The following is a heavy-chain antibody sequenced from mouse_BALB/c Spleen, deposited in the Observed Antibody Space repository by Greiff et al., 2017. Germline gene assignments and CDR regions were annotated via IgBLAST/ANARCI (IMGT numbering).Heavy chain of an antibody. Sequence: VQLQQSGAELVRPGALVKLSCKASGFNIKDNYMHWVKQRPEQGLEWIGWIDPENGNTIYDPKFQGKASITADTSSNTAYLQLSSLTSEDTAVYYCAIRRSYAMDYWGQGTSVTVSS. CDR3: AIRRSYAMDY. J-gene: IGHJ4*01. V-gene: IGHV14-1*02. CDR2: IDPENGNT. CDR1: GFNIKDNY.